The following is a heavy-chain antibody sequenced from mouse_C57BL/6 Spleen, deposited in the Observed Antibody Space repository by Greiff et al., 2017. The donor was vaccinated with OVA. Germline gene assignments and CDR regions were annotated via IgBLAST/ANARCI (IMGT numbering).Heavy chain of an antibody. Sequence: EVQLQQSGPELVKPGASVKISCKASGYTFTDYYMNWVKQSHGKSLEWIGDINPNNGGTSYNQKFKGKATLTVDKSSSTAYMELRSLTSEDSAVYYCARGGYYVAMDYWGQGTSVTVSS. CDR2: INPNNGGT. CDR1: GYTFTDYY. D-gene: IGHD2-3*01. V-gene: IGHV1-26*01. J-gene: IGHJ4*01. CDR3: ARGGYYVAMDY.